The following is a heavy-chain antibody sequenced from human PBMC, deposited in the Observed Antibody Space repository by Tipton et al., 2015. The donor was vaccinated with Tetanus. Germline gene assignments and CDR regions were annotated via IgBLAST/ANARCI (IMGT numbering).Heavy chain of an antibody. D-gene: IGHD4-17*01. Sequence: TLSLTCTVSGGSISSRSYYWGWIRQPPGRGLEWIGNIYYSGSTYYNPSLKSRVNISVDASKNQFSLNLRSVTAADTAVYFCARPFYGDYGPWYFDLWGRGTLVTVSS. CDR2: IYYSGST. J-gene: IGHJ2*01. V-gene: IGHV4-39*01. CDR3: ARPFYGDYGPWYFDL. CDR1: GGSISSRSYY.